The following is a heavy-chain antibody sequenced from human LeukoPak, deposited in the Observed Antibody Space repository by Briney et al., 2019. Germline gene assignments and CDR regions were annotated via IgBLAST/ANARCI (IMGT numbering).Heavy chain of an antibody. CDR2: SKYDGSTA. V-gene: IGHV3-74*03. J-gene: IGHJ5*02. Sequence: PGGSLRLSCETSGFTLKNYWMSWLPRAPGKGLEWVSRSKYDGSTAMYAESVKGRFTISRDNARSTLYLQMNSLRVDDTAVSYCAKSDWFDPCGRGILVTVSS. CDR1: GFTLKNYW. CDR3: AKSDWFDP.